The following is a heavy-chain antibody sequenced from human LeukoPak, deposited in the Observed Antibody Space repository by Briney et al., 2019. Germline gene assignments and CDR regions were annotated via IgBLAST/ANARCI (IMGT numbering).Heavy chain of an antibody. D-gene: IGHD5-12*01. V-gene: IGHV3-74*01. J-gene: IGHJ4*02. CDR2: INSDGSIT. CDR3: ARVRATFSPHFDN. CDR1: GFTFSSYW. Sequence: GGSLRLSCAASGFTFSSYWMHWVRQAPGKGLMWVSRINSDGSITNYADSVKGRFTISRDNAKNTLYLQMNSLRAEDTAVYYCARVRATFSPHFDNWGQGTLVPVSS.